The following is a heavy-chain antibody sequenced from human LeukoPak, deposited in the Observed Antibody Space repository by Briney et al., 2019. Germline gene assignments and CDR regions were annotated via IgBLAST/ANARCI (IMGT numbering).Heavy chain of an antibody. J-gene: IGHJ6*02. CDR1: GFTFSSYG. CDR2: IWYDGSNK. V-gene: IGHV3-33*01. Sequence: PGGSLRLSCAASGFTFSSYGMHWVRQAPGKGLEWVAVIWYDGSNKYYADSVEGRFTISRDNSKNTLNLQMNSLRAEDTAVYYCARDGFGELWVGMDVWGQGTTVTVSS. CDR3: ARDGFGELWVGMDV. D-gene: IGHD3-10*01.